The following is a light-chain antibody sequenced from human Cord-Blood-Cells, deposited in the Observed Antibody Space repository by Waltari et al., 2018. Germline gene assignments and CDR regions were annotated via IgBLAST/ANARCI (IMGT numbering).Light chain of an antibody. CDR3: SSYTSSSTRV. CDR2: DVS. Sequence: QSALTQPASVSGSPGQSITISCTGTSSDVGGYNYVPWYQQHPGKAPKLMIYDVSNRPAGVSNRLSGSKSGNTASLTISGLQAEDEADYYCSSYTSSSTRVFGGGTKLTVL. CDR1: SSDVGGYNY. J-gene: IGLJ3*02. V-gene: IGLV2-14*03.